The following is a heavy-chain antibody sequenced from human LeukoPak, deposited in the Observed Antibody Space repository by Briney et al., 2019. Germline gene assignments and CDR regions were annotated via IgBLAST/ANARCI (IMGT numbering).Heavy chain of an antibody. V-gene: IGHV1-18*01. CDR2: ISAYNGNT. Sequence: ASVKVSCKASGYTFTSYGISWVRQAPGQGLEWMGWISAYNGNTNYAQKLQGRVTMTTDTSTSTAYMELRSLRSEDTAVYYCARTNYYDSSGYYYHQAHFDYWGQGTLVTVSS. CDR1: GYTFTSYG. D-gene: IGHD3-22*01. CDR3: ARTNYYDSSGYYYHQAHFDY. J-gene: IGHJ4*02.